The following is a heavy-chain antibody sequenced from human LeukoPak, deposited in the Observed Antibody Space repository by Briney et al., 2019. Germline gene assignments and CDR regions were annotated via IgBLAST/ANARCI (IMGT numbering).Heavy chain of an antibody. J-gene: IGHJ4*02. V-gene: IGHV5-51*01. CDR3: ARKIQMGYSYDPAFDY. CDR2: IYAGDSDT. Sequence: GEALKISCKGSGYNFTSHWIAWVRQIPRKGLEWMGIIYAGDSDTRYSPSFQGQVTMSVDKSINTAYLQWDSLKASDTAMYYCARKIQMGYSYDPAFDYWGQGTQVTVSS. CDR1: GYNFTSHW. D-gene: IGHD5-18*01.